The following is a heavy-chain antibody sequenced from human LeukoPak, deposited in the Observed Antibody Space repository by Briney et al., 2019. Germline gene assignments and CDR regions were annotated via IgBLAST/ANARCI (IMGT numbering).Heavy chain of an antibody. V-gene: IGHV4-39*07. D-gene: IGHD2-2*01. J-gene: IGHJ3*02. Sequence: PSETLSLTCTVSGGSISSSSYYWGWIRQPPGKGLEWIGSIYYSGSTYYNPSLKSRVTISVDTSKNQFSLKLSSVTAADTAVYYCARDRVVEAFDIWGQGTMVTVSS. CDR1: GGSISSSSYY. CDR3: ARDRVVEAFDI. CDR2: IYYSGST.